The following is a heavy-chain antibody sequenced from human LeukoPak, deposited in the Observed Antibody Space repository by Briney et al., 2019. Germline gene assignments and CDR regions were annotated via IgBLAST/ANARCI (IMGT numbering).Heavy chain of an antibody. Sequence: QSGGSLRLPCAASGFTLSTYDMHWVRQPTGKGLEWVSGIDIPGNTYYPDSVKGRFTMSRESAENSLYLQMNSLRAGDTAVYYCARAVAGTHWFDPWGQGTLVTVSS. D-gene: IGHD6-19*01. CDR1: GFTLSTYD. CDR3: ARAVAGTHWFDP. V-gene: IGHV3-13*01. CDR2: IDIPGNT. J-gene: IGHJ5*02.